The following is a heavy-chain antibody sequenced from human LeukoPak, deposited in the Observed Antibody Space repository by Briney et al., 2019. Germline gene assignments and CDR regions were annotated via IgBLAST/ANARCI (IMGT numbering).Heavy chain of an antibody. V-gene: IGHV3-66*01. Sequence: GGSLRLSCAASGLTVSSNSLSWVRQAPGKGLEWVSVFYSGGSTYYADSVRGRFTISRDSSKNTLYLQMNSLRAEDTAVYYCARSITTAANAFDLWGQGTMVTVSS. CDR2: FYSGGST. D-gene: IGHD6-13*01. J-gene: IGHJ3*01. CDR1: GLTVSSNS. CDR3: ARSITTAANAFDL.